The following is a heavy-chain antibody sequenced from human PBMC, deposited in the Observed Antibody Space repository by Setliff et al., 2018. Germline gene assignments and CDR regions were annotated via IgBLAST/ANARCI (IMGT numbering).Heavy chain of an antibody. CDR3: FGAGTCSY. CDR2: ISSTGDDI. V-gene: IGHV3-21*01. D-gene: IGHD3-10*01. J-gene: IGHJ4*02. CDR1: GFSLNSFR. Sequence: LRLSCAASGFSLNSFRMTWIRQPPGKGLEWVSSISSTGDDIYYADPVKGRFTISRDNAENSLYLQMNNLRTEDTAVYYCFGAGTCSYWGQGTLVTVSS.